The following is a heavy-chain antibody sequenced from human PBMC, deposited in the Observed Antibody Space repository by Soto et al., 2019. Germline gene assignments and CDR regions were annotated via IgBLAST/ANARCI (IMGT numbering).Heavy chain of an antibody. D-gene: IGHD2-21*02. V-gene: IGHV3-48*04. CDR2: ISSSSSTI. Sequence: GGSLRLSCAAPGFTFSSYSMNWVRQAPGKGLEWVSYISSSSSTIYYADSVKGRFTISRDNAKNSLFLQMNSLRPEDTALYYCVKDMKWGGMTALHYFDSWGQGIQVTVSS. CDR3: VKDMKWGGMTALHYFDS. J-gene: IGHJ4*02. CDR1: GFTFSSYS.